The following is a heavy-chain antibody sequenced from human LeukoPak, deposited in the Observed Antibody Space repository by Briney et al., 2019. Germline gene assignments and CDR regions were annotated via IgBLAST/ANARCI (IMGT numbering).Heavy chain of an antibody. D-gene: IGHD2-2*02. J-gene: IGHJ5*02. V-gene: IGHV4-59*11. CDR2: IYYSGST. CDR3: ARALDIVVVPAAIPWGENWFDP. CDR1: GGSISTHY. Sequence: SETLSLTCTVTGGSISTHYWSWIRQPPGKGLEWIGYIYYSGSTNYNPSLKSRVTISVDTSKNQFSLKLSSVTAADTAVYYCARALDIVVVPAAIPWGENWFDPWGQGTLVTVSS.